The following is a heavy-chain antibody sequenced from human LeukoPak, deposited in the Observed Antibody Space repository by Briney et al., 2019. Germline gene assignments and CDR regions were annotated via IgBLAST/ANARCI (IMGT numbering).Heavy chain of an antibody. Sequence: GGSLRLSCAASGFTFSNNWMTWVRQAPGKGLEWVANIKQDGSEKYYVDSVKGRFTISRDNAKNSLYLQMNSLRAEDTAVYYCARDRCSSTSCKLYYFDYWGQGTLVTVSS. CDR2: IKQDGSEK. D-gene: IGHD2-2*01. CDR1: GFTFSNNW. J-gene: IGHJ4*02. V-gene: IGHV3-7*01. CDR3: ARDRCSSTSCKLYYFDY.